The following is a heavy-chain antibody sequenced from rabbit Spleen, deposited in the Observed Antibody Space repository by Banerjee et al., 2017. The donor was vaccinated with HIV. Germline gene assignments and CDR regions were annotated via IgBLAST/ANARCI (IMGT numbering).Heavy chain of an antibody. D-gene: IGHD1-1*01. CDR3: ARHTTNL. CDR2: ISTNSGGT. Sequence: QSLEESGGDLVKPGASLTLTCTASGFSFSSSYHMCWVRQAPGKGLEWIGCISTNSGGTWYASWAKGQFTISKSTSLNTVTLQLNSLTAADTATYFCARHTTNLWGPGTLVTVS. V-gene: IGHV1S40*01. CDR1: GFSFSSSYH. J-gene: IGHJ4*01.